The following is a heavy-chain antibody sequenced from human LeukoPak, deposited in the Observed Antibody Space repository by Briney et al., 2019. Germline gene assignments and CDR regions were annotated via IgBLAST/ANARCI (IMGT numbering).Heavy chain of an antibody. CDR2: ISWNSGSI. Sequence: GGSLRLSCAASGFTFDDYAMHWVRQAPGKGLEWVSGISWNSGSIGYADSVKGRFTISRDNAKNSLYLQMNSLRAEDTALYYCAKDRGGATPSRAFDYWGQGTLVTVSS. D-gene: IGHD1-26*01. CDR3: AKDRGGATPSRAFDY. V-gene: IGHV3-9*01. J-gene: IGHJ4*02. CDR1: GFTFDDYA.